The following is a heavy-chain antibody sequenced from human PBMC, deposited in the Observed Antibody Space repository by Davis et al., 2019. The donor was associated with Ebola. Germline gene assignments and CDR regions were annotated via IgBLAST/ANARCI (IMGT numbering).Heavy chain of an antibody. Sequence: GESLKISCAASGFTFSSYAMSWVRQAPGKGLEWVSAISGSGGSTYYADSVKGRFTISRDNSKNSLYLQMNSLRAEDTAVYYCARDLHSYESVFRLMGYWGQGTLVTVSS. V-gene: IGHV3-23*01. CDR1: GFTFSSYA. CDR3: ARDLHSYESVFRLMGY. CDR2: ISGSGGST. D-gene: IGHD5-18*01. J-gene: IGHJ4*02.